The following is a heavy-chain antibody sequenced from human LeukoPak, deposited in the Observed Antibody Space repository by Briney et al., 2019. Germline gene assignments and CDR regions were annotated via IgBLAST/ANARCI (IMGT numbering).Heavy chain of an antibody. CDR1: GFTFSSYS. D-gene: IGHD2-2*01. Sequence: SGGSLRLSCAASGFTFSSYSMNWVRQAPGKGLEWVSYISSSSSTIYYADSVKGRFTISGDNAKNSLYLQMNSLRAEDTAVYYCARGGGDCSSTSCYNYYYYYMDVWGKGTTVTVSS. V-gene: IGHV3-48*01. CDR3: ARGGGDCSSTSCYNYYYYYMDV. J-gene: IGHJ6*03. CDR2: ISSSSSTI.